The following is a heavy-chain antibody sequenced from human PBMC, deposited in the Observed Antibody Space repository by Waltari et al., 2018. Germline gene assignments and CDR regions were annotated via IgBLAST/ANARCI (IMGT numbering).Heavy chain of an antibody. CDR1: GGSISRGRFY. CDR2: IYKNGDT. D-gene: IGHD2-2*01. V-gene: IGHV4-61*02. Sequence: HVQLQESGPGLVKPSQTLSLTCTVSGGSISRGRFYWNWIRQPAGKGLEWVGRIYKNGDTTYNPSLKSRVTLSLDTSKNQFSLELTSMTAADTATYYCAREVVPAALGFGDFDYWGRGTLVTVSS. CDR3: AREVVPAALGFGDFDY. J-gene: IGHJ4*02.